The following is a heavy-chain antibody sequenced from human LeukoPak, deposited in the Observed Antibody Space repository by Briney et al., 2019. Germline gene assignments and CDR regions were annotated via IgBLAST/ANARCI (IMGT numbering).Heavy chain of an antibody. CDR1: GGSISSYY. Sequence: SETLSLTCTVSGGSISSYYWSWIRQPPGKGLEWIGYIYYSGSTNYNPSLKSRVTISVDTSKNQFSLKLSSVTAADTAVYYCARAKKFESGSGSYCNPGLQENYFDYWGQGTLVTVSS. CDR3: ARAKKFESGSGSYCNPGLQENYFDY. J-gene: IGHJ4*02. CDR2: IYYSGST. D-gene: IGHD3-10*01. V-gene: IGHV4-59*01.